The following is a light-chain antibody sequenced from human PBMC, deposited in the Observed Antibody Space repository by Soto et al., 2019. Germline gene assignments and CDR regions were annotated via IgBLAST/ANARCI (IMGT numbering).Light chain of an antibody. J-gene: IGLJ2*01. CDR3: QAWDSTIVV. CDR2: QDS. Sequence: SSELTQPPSVSVSPGQTASITCSGDKLGNKYASWYQQKPGQSPVLVIYQDSKRPSGIPERFSGSNSGNTATLTISGTQAMDEADYYCQAWDSTIVVFGGGTKLTVL. CDR1: KLGNKY. V-gene: IGLV3-1*01.